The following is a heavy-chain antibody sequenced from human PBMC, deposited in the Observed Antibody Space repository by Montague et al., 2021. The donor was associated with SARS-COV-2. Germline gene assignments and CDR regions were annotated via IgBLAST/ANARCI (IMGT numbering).Heavy chain of an antibody. CDR1: GGSFSGYY. Sequence: SETLSLACAVYGGSFSGYYWSWIRQPPGKGLEWIGEINHSGSTNYNPSLKSRVTLSMDTSKNQFSLNLKFVTAADTAVYYCARGLIRINMAVVIFIGGQYWFDSWGQGTLVTVTS. V-gene: IGHV4-34*01. CDR2: INHSGST. J-gene: IGHJ5*01. D-gene: IGHD3-22*01. CDR3: ARGLIRINMAVVIFIGGQYWFDS.